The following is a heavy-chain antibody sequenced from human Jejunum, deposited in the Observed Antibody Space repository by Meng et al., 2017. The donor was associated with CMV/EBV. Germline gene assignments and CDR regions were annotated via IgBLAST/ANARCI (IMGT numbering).Heavy chain of an antibody. D-gene: IGHD4-23*01. J-gene: IGHJ4*02. Sequence: SCAASVFTFSSYEMTWVRQAPGKGLEWVSYISSSDSIYYADSVKGRFTISRDNAKNSLYLQMNSLRAEDTALYYCATDDYGGNPAYWGQGTLVTVSS. CDR2: ISSSDSI. CDR3: ATDDYGGNPAY. V-gene: IGHV3-48*03. CDR1: VFTFSSYE.